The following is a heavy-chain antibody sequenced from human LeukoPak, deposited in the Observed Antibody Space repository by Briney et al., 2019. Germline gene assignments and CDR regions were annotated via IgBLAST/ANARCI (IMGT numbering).Heavy chain of an antibody. D-gene: IGHD2-2*01. CDR1: GFTFSNAW. CDR2: LFRDGST. V-gene: IGHV3-66*01. CDR3: ARDCSTSSCQNFFDY. Sequence: GGSLRLSCAASGFTFSNAWMSWVRQAPGKGLEWVSILFRDGSTNYADSVKGRFTISRDNSKNTLYLQMNSLRAEDTAVYYCARDCSTSSCQNFFDYWGQGTLVTVSS. J-gene: IGHJ4*02.